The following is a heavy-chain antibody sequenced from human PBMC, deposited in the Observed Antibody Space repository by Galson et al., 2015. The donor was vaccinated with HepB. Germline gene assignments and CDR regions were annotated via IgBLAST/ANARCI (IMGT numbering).Heavy chain of an antibody. Sequence: SVKVSCKASTYISTDYGISWVRQAPGQGLEWMGWVHASNGHTNYAKRLQGRVTMTIDTSTSTANMELRSLTFDDTAVYFCARGDVVVVTGDIHAFDIWGQGTMVTVSS. D-gene: IGHD2-2*01. J-gene: IGHJ3*02. CDR1: TYISTDYG. CDR2: VHASNGHT. V-gene: IGHV1-18*04. CDR3: ARGDVVVVTGDIHAFDI.